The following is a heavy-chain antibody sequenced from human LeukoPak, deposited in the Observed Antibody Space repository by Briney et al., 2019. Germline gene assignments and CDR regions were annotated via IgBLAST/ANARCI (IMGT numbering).Heavy chain of an antibody. CDR3: VSSGNSGH. CDR2: INTDGSTT. V-gene: IGHV3-74*01. D-gene: IGHD4-23*01. J-gene: IGHJ4*01. CDR1: GFTFSNYW. Sequence: GGSLRLSCAASGFTFSNYWMHWVRQAPGKGLVWVSRINTDGSTTDYADSVKGRFTISRDNAKNTVYLQMSSLRAEDTGVYYCVSSGNSGHWGHGTLVTVFS.